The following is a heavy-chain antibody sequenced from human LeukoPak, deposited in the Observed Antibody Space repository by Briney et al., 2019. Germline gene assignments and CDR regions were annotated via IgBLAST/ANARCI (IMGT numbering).Heavy chain of an antibody. Sequence: GASVKVSCKASGYTFTGYYMHWVRQAPGQGLEWMGWINPNSGGTNYAQKFQGRVTMTRDTSISTAYMELSRPRSDDTAVYYCARDYGVRSGYRRGAFDIWGQGTMVTVSS. CDR1: GYTFTGYY. D-gene: IGHD3-22*01. CDR2: INPNSGGT. V-gene: IGHV1-2*02. J-gene: IGHJ3*02. CDR3: ARDYGVRSGYRRGAFDI.